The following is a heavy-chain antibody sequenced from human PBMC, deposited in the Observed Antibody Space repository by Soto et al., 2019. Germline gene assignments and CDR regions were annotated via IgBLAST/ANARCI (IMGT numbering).Heavy chain of an antibody. CDR1: GGTFSSYT. D-gene: IGHD6-19*01. CDR2: IIPILGIA. J-gene: IGHJ3*02. CDR3: AREFPLDRSGWYLAPPSGGAFDI. Sequence: GASVKVSCKASGGTFSSYTISWVRQAPGQGLEWMGRIIPILGIANYAQKFQGRVTITADKSTSTAYMELSSLRSEDTAVYYCAREFPLDRSGWYLAPPSGGAFDIWGQGTMVTVSS. V-gene: IGHV1-69*04.